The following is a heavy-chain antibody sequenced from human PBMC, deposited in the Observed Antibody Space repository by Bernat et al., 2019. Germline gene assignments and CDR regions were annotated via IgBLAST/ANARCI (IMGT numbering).Heavy chain of an antibody. Sequence: QVQLVESGGGVVQPGRSLRLSCAASGFTFISYGMHGVRRPQGKGRGGVAVISYDGSNKYYADSVKGRFTISRDNSKNTLYLQMNSLRAEDTAVYYCAKDRGTTVVTPWFDPWGQGTLVTVSS. CDR3: AKDRGTTVVTPWFDP. J-gene: IGHJ5*02. CDR1: GFTFISYG. CDR2: ISYDGSNK. D-gene: IGHD4-23*01. V-gene: IGHV3-30*18.